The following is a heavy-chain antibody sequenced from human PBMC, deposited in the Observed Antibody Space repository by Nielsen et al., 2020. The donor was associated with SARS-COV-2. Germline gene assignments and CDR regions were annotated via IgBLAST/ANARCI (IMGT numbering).Heavy chain of an antibody. V-gene: IGHV3-33*01. Sequence: GESLKISCTASGFTFSGCGMHWVRQAPGKGLEWVAVIWYNGSRKYYADSVKGRFTISRDNSKNTLYLEMNSLRHEDTAVYYCARDGGAEEVVAADHWGQGTLVTFSS. CDR1: GFTFSGCG. J-gene: IGHJ4*02. CDR2: IWYNGSRK. D-gene: IGHD2-15*01. CDR3: ARDGGAEEVVAADH.